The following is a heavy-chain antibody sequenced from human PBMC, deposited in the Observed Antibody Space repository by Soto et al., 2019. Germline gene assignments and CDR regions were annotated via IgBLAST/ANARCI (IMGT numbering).Heavy chain of an antibody. Sequence: PGGSMRLSCGAAEFTCSSYSMNWVRQAPGKGLEWVSSISSSSSYIYYADSVKGRFTISRDNAKNSLYLQMNSLRAEDTAVYYCARDMGGPLFTVPYYYYYGMDVWGQGTTVTVSS. J-gene: IGHJ6*02. D-gene: IGHD4-17*01. CDR3: ARDMGGPLFTVPYYYYYGMDV. CDR2: ISSSSSYI. CDR1: EFTCSSYS. V-gene: IGHV3-21*01.